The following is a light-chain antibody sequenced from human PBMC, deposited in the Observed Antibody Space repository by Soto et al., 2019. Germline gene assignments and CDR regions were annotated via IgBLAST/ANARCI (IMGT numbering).Light chain of an antibody. Sequence: QSALTQPASVSGSPGQSITISCTGTSRDVGGYNYVSWHQQHPGKAPKVIITEVSNRPSGVSNRFSGSKFGNTASLTISGLQAEDEADYYCSSYISSSTFVVFGGGTKVTVL. CDR3: SSYISSSTFVV. J-gene: IGLJ2*01. CDR1: SRDVGGYNY. V-gene: IGLV2-14*01. CDR2: EVS.